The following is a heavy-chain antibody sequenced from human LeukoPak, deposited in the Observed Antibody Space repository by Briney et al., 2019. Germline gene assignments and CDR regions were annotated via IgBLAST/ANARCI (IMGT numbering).Heavy chain of an antibody. D-gene: IGHD3-3*01. V-gene: IGHV4-59*01. CDR2: IYYSGST. CDR3: AGAFRLLDGITIFGVVTIDAFDI. CDR1: GGSISSYY. Sequence: SETLSLTCTVSGGSISSYYWSWIRQPPGKGLEWIGYIYYSGSTNYNPSLKSRVTISVDTSKNQFSLKLSSVTAADTAVYYCAGAFRLLDGITIFGVVTIDAFDIWGQGTMVTVSS. J-gene: IGHJ3*02.